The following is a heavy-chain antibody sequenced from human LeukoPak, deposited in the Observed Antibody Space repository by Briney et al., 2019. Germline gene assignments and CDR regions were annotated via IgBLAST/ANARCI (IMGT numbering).Heavy chain of an antibody. CDR3: AREKCSRGSCYRDY. Sequence: SETLSLTCTVSGGSISSGSYYWSWIRQPAGKGLEWIGRIYTSGSTNYNPSLKSRVTISVDTSKNQFSLKLSSVTAADTAVYYCAREKCSRGSCYRDYWGQGTLVTVSS. CDR1: GGSISSGSYY. CDR2: IYTSGST. J-gene: IGHJ4*02. V-gene: IGHV4-61*02. D-gene: IGHD2-15*01.